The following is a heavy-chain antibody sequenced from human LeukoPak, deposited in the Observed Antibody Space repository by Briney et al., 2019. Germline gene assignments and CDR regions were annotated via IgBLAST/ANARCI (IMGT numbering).Heavy chain of an antibody. J-gene: IGHJ4*02. D-gene: IGHD6-13*01. V-gene: IGHV4-59*01. CDR2: IYHSGST. CDR3: ARSTQESSTSFDY. CDR1: GGSITNFY. Sequence: SETLSLTCTVSGGSITNFYWSWIRHPPGKGLEYIGFIYHSGSTNYNPSLKSRVTMSVDKSKNQCSLRLSSVTAAETAIYFCARSTQESSTSFDYWGQVTLVSVS.